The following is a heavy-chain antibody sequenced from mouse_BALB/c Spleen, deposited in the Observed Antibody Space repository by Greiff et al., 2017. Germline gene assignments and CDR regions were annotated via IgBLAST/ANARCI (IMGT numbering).Heavy chain of an antibody. J-gene: IGHJ3*01. Sequence: VKLQESGAELARPGASVKMSCKASGYTFTSYSMHWVKQRPGQGLEWIGYINPSSGYTNYNQKFKDKATLTADKSSSTAYMQLSSLTSEDSAVYYGAKYGNYAWLAYWGQGTLVTVSA. V-gene: IGHV1-4*01. CDR3: AKYGNYAWLAY. D-gene: IGHD2-10*02. CDR2: INPSSGYT. CDR1: GYTFTSYS.